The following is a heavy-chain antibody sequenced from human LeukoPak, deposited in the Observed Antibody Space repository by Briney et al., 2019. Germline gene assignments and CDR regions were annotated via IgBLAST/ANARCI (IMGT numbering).Heavy chain of an antibody. CDR3: AKSLYCSSTCCPMGY. CDR2: IRYDGSNK. Sequence: PGGTLRLSCAASGFTFSSYGMHWVRQAPGKGLEWVAFIRYDGSNKYYADSVKGRFTISRDNSKNTLYLQMNSLRAEDTAVYYCAKSLYCSSTCCPMGYRGQGTLVTVSS. D-gene: IGHD2-2*01. CDR1: GFTFSSYG. J-gene: IGHJ4*02. V-gene: IGHV3-30*02.